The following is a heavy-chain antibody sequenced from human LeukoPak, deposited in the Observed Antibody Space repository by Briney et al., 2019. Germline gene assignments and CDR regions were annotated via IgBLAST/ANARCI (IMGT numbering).Heavy chain of an antibody. V-gene: IGHV2-70*11. Sequence: SGPTLVKPTQTLTLTYTFSGFSLSTSGMCVSWIRQPPGKALEWLARIDWDDDKYYSTSLKTRLTISKDTSKNQMVLTMTNMDPVDTATYYCARGCYASGNYWFDYWGQGTLVTVSS. CDR1: GFSLSTSGMC. CDR3: ARGCYASGNYWFDY. CDR2: IDWDDDK. D-gene: IGHD3-10*01. J-gene: IGHJ4*02.